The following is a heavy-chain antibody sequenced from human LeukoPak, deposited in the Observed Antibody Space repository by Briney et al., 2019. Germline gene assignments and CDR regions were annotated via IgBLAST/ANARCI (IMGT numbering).Heavy chain of an antibody. CDR3: AREGGPYGGNSLQPGFDY. J-gene: IGHJ4*02. CDR2: IIPIFGTA. Sequence: ASVKVSXKASGGTFSSYAISWVRQAPGQGLEWMGGIIPIFGTANYAQKFQGRVTITTDESTSTAYMELSSLRSEDTAVYYCAREGGPYGGNSLQPGFDYRGQGTLVTVSS. V-gene: IGHV1-69*05. CDR1: GGTFSSYA. D-gene: IGHD4-23*01.